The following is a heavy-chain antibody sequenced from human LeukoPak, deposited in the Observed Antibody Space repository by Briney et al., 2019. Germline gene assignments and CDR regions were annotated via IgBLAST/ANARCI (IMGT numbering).Heavy chain of an antibody. CDR3: ARGPPYGDYYCDF. CDR1: NYNFSDYT. CDR2: ISPKNGDT. J-gene: IGHJ4*02. D-gene: IGHD4-17*01. Sequence: ASVKVSCKASNYNFSDYTINWVLQAPGQGLEWMGWISPKNGDTNPAQRFQGRVTMTTETSTTTAYMDLRNLTSDDTAVYFCARGPPYGDYYCDFWGQGTLVTVSS. V-gene: IGHV1-18*01.